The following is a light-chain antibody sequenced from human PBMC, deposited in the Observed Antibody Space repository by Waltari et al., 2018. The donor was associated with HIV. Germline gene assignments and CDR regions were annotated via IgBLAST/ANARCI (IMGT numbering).Light chain of an antibody. Sequence: DIQLTQSPSSVSASVGDRVTITCRASQSFRSWLAWYQQKPGKAPKLLIYSASSLQSGVPSRFSGSGSGTDFTLTISSLQPEDFTTYYCQQSYGTPLTFGQGTKLEIK. CDR1: QSFRSW. J-gene: IGKJ2*01. CDR2: SAS. V-gene: IGKV1-12*01. CDR3: QQSYGTPLT.